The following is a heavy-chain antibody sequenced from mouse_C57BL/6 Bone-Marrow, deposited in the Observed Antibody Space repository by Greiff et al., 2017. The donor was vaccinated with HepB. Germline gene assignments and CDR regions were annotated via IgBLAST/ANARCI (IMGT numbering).Heavy chain of an antibody. V-gene: IGHV1-19*01. CDR3: ARPGLPAWFAY. D-gene: IGHD2-4*01. Sequence: VQLQQSGPVLVKPGASVKMSCKASGYTFTDYYMNWVKQSPGKSLEWIGVINPYNGDTSYNQKFKGKATLTADTSSSTAYMELNSLTSEDSAVYYCARPGLPAWFAYWGQGTMVTVSA. CDR2: INPYNGDT. CDR1: GYTFTDYY. J-gene: IGHJ3*01.